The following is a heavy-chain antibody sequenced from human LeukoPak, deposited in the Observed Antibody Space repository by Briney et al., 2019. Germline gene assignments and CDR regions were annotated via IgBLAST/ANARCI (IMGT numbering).Heavy chain of an antibody. D-gene: IGHD2-2*01. CDR1: GVSISSYY. Sequence: PSETLSLTCTVSGVSISSYYWSWLRQPAGKGLEWIGRIYTSGSTNYNPSLKSRVTMSVDTSKIQFSLKLSSVTAADTAVYYCAREPSVVPAAMPWLNDMDVWGQGTTVTVSS. CDR2: IYTSGST. CDR3: AREPSVVPAAMPWLNDMDV. V-gene: IGHV4-4*07. J-gene: IGHJ6*02.